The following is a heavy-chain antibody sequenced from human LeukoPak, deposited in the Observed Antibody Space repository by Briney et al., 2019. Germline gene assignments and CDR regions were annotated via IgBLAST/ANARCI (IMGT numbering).Heavy chain of an antibody. CDR3: ARGFPAVAGWFDP. D-gene: IGHD6-19*01. CDR2: INPNSGGT. J-gene: IGHJ5*02. V-gene: IGHV1-18*01. Sequence: ASVKVSCKASGYTFTSYGISWVRQAPGQGLEWMGWINPNSGGTNYAQKFQGRVTMTRDTSTSTVYMELSSLRSEDTAVYYCARGFPAVAGWFDPWGQGTLVTVSS. CDR1: GYTFTSYG.